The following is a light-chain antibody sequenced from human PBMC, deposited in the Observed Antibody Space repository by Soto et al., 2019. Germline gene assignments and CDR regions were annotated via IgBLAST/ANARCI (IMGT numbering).Light chain of an antibody. CDR2: GNS. Sequence: QLVLTQPPSVSGAPGQRVTISCTGSSSNIGAGYDVHWYQQLPGTAPKLLIYGNSNRPSGVPDRFSCSKSGTSAALAITGLHAEDEADYYCQSYDSSLSGSVFGGGTQLTVL. J-gene: IGLJ3*02. CDR3: QSYDSSLSGSV. CDR1: SSNIGAGYD. V-gene: IGLV1-40*01.